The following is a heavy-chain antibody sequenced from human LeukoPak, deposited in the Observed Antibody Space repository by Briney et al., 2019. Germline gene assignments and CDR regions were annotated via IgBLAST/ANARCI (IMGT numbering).Heavy chain of an antibody. Sequence: GGSLRLSCAASGFTVSSNYMSWVHQAPGKGLEWVSVIYSGGRTYYADSVKGRFTTSRDNSKNTLYLQMNSLRAEDTAVYYCARSLDTALVYYYYVMDVWGQGTTVTVSS. J-gene: IGHJ6*02. CDR2: IYSGGRT. CDR1: GFTVSSNY. V-gene: IGHV3-66*02. D-gene: IGHD5-18*01. CDR3: ARSLDTALVYYYYVMDV.